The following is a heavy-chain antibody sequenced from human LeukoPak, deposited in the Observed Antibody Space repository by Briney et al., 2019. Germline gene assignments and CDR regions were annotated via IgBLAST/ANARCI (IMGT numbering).Heavy chain of an antibody. CDR3: ASFEHSSSSMGY. CDR2: IYYSGST. V-gene: IGHV4-39*01. Sequence: SETLSLTCTVSGGSISSSSYYWGWIRQPPGKGLEWIGSIYYSGSTYYNPSLKSRVTISVDTSKNQFSLKLSSVTAADTAVYYCASFEHSSSSMGYWGQGTLVTVSS. J-gene: IGHJ4*02. D-gene: IGHD6-6*01. CDR1: GGSISSSSYY.